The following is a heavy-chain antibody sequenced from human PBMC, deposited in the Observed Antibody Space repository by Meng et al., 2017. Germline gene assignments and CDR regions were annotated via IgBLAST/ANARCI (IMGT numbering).Heavy chain of an antibody. J-gene: IGHJ4*02. CDR3: ARGRGDFLQYYFDY. CDR1: GGTFSSYA. D-gene: IGHD4-17*01. Sequence: SVKVSCKASGGTFSSYAISWVRQAPGQGLEWMGGINPIFGTANYAQKFQGRVTITTDESTSTAYMELSSLRSEDTAVYYCARGRGDFLQYYFDYWGQGTLVTVSS. CDR2: INPIFGTA. V-gene: IGHV1-69*05.